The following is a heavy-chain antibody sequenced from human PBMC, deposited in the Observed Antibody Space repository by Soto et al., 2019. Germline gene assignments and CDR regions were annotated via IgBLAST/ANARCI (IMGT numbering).Heavy chain of an antibody. V-gene: IGHV1-18*04. CDR2: ISAFNGDT. D-gene: IGHD6-25*01. CDR1: GYTFTSYG. CDR3: TREAGWQRMVPYD. J-gene: IGHJ4*02. Sequence: QAQVEQSGAEVKKPGASVNVSCKAFGYTFTSYGFSWVRQVPGQGLEWLGWISAFNGDTQYAQTMKGRLTVTTDTSTTTVHMQLRSLTPADTAVYYCTREAGWQRMVPYDWGQGTLVSVS.